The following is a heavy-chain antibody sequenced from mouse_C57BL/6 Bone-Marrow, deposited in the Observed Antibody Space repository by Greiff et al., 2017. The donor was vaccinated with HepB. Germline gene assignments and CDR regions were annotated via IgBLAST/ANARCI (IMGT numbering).Heavy chain of an antibody. V-gene: IGHV1-80*01. CDR1: GYAFSSYW. D-gene: IGHD1-1*01. Sequence: QVHVKQSGAELVKPGASVKISCKASGYAFSSYWMNWVKQRPGKGLEWIGQIYPGDGDTNYNGKFKGKATLTADKSSSTAYMQLSSLTSADSAVYFCARRDYGSCAMDYWGQGTSVTVSS. CDR3: ARRDYGSCAMDY. CDR2: IYPGDGDT. J-gene: IGHJ4*01.